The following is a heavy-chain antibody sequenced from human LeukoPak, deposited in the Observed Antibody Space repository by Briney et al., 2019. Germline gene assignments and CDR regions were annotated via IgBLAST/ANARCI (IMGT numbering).Heavy chain of an antibody. CDR1: GGSISSFY. Sequence: SETLSLTCTVSGGSISSFYWGWIRLPPGKGLEWIGYIYYSGSTNYNPSLKSRVTISVDTSKNQFSLKLSSVTAADTAVYYCARQDYYDSSGYYGYWGQGTLVTASS. V-gene: IGHV4-59*08. CDR3: ARQDYYDSSGYYGY. D-gene: IGHD3-22*01. CDR2: IYYSGST. J-gene: IGHJ4*02.